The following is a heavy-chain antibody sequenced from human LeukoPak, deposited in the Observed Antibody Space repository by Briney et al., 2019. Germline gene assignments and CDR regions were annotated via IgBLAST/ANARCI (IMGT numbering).Heavy chain of an antibody. CDR1: GFIFSSYG. D-gene: IGHD6-19*01. J-gene: IGHJ4*02. CDR2: IWHDGSAE. V-gene: IGHV3-33*06. Sequence: GRSPRLSCATSGFIFSSYGMYWVRQAPGKGLEWVAVIWHDGSAEFYADSVKGRFTVSRDDSRNTVYLQMNSLRAEDTALYYCAKDNRGGWSGYFDYWGQGILVTVSS. CDR3: AKDNRGGWSGYFDY.